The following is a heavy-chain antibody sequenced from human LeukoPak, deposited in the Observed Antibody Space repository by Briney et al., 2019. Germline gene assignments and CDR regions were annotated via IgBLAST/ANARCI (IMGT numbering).Heavy chain of an antibody. CDR3: AKDEGYYYGSGSYLSY. J-gene: IGHJ4*02. CDR2: ISGNGGST. D-gene: IGHD3-10*01. Sequence: GGSLRLSCAASGFTFDDYAMHWVRQAPGKGLEWVSVISGNGGSTYYADSVKGRFTISRDNTKNSLYLQMNSLRTEDTALYYCAKDEGYYYGSGSYLSYWGQGTLVTVSS. V-gene: IGHV3-43*02. CDR1: GFTFDDYA.